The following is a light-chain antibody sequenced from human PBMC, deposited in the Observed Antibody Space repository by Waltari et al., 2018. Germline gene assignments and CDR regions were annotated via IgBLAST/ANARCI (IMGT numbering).Light chain of an antibody. CDR3: AAWDDSLNGRVV. V-gene: IGLV1-44*01. J-gene: IGLJ2*01. CDR2: SNN. CDR1: SSNIGSNP. Sequence: QSVLPQPPSASGTPGQRVTISCSGSSSNIGSNPVNWYQQLPGPAPKLLIYSNNQRPSGVPDRFSGSKSGTSASLAISGLQSEDEADYYCAAWDDSLNGRVVFGGGTKLTVL.